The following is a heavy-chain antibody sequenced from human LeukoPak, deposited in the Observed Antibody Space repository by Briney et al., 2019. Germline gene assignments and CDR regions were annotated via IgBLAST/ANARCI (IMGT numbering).Heavy chain of an antibody. CDR2: INPSGGST. CDR3: ARSRVRGVMGYYGMDV. Sequence: ASVKVSCKASGYTFTSYYMHWVRQAPGQGLEWMGIINPSGGSTSYAQKFQGRVTMTRDMSTSTAYMELRSLRSDDTAVYYCARSRVRGVMGYYGMDVWGQGTTVTVSS. CDR1: GYTFTSYY. D-gene: IGHD3-10*01. V-gene: IGHV1-46*01. J-gene: IGHJ6*02.